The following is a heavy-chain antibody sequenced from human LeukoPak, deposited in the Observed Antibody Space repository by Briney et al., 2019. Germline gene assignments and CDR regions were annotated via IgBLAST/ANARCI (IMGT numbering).Heavy chain of an antibody. D-gene: IGHD3-9*01. CDR1: GYTFTSYD. CDR3: ARGHILTGLVPNS. J-gene: IGHJ4*02. CDR2: MNPNSGNT. Sequence: AASVKVSCKASGYTFTSYDINWVRQATRQGLEWMGWMNPNSGNTGYAQKFQGRVTMTRNTSISTAYMELSSLRSEDTAVYYCARGHILTGLVPNSWGQGTLVTVSS. V-gene: IGHV1-8*01.